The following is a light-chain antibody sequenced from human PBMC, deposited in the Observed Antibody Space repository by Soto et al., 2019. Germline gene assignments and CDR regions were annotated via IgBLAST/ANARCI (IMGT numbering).Light chain of an antibody. V-gene: IGKV3-15*01. J-gene: IGKJ4*01. CDR1: QSVSSN. CDR3: QQSGRS. Sequence: EIVMTQSPATLSVSPGERATLSCRASQSVSSNLAWYQQKPGQAPRLLIYGASTRATGIPARFTGSGSGTEFTLTISSLQSEDFAVYYCQQSGRSFVGGTKVDIK. CDR2: GAS.